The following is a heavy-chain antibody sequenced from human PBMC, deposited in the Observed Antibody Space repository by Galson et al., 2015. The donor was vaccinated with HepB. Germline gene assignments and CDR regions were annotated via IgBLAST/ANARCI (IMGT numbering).Heavy chain of an antibody. CDR3: ARDSNRGVSGAYSNYRSYYYYGMDV. V-gene: IGHV3-33*01. J-gene: IGHJ6*02. Sequence: SLRLSCAASGFTFSSYGMHWVRQAPGKGLEWVAVIWYDGSNKYYADSVKGRFTISRDNSKNTLYLQMNSLRAEDTAVYYCARDSNRGVSGAYSNYRSYYYYGMDVWGQGTTVTVSS. CDR1: GFTFSSYG. CDR2: IWYDGSNK. D-gene: IGHD4-11*01.